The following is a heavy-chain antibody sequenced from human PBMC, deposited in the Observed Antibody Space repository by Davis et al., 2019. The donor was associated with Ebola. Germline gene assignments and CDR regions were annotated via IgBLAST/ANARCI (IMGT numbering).Heavy chain of an antibody. CDR2: IYYSGST. Sequence: SETLSLTCTVSGGSISSGGYYWSWIRQHPGKGLEWIGYIYYSGSTYYNPSLKSRVTISVDTSKNQFSLKLSSVTAADTAVYYCARRRRIAVAGTDYWGQGTLVTVSS. J-gene: IGHJ4*02. CDR1: GGSISSGGYY. V-gene: IGHV4-31*03. D-gene: IGHD6-19*01. CDR3: ARRRRIAVAGTDY.